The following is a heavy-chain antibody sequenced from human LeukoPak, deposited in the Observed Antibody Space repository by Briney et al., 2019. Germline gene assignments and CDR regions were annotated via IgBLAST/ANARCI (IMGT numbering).Heavy chain of an antibody. CDR1: GGSFSGYY. D-gene: IGHD2-8*02. Sequence: SETLSLTCAVYGGSFSGYYWSWIRQPPGKGLEWIGEINHSGSTNYNPSLKSRVTISVDTSKNQFSLKLSSVTAADTAVYYCARSRRTVGYYYYYGMDVWGQGTLVTVSS. V-gene: IGHV4-34*01. J-gene: IGHJ6*02. CDR2: INHSGST. CDR3: ARSRRTVGYYYYYGMDV.